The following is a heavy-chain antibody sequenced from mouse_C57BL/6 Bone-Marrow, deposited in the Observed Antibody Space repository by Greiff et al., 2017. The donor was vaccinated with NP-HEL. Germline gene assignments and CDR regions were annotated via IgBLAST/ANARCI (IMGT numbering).Heavy chain of an antibody. Sequence: VQLQQPGAELVMPGASVKLSCKASGYTFTSYWMHWVKQRPGQGLEWIGEIDPSDSYTNYNQKFKGKSTLTVDKSSSTAYMQLSSLTSEDSAVYYCARSGDYSWFADWGQGTLVTVSA. CDR3: ARSGDYSWFAD. V-gene: IGHV1-69*01. CDR2: IDPSDSYT. CDR1: GYTFTSYW. J-gene: IGHJ3*01. D-gene: IGHD1-1*01.